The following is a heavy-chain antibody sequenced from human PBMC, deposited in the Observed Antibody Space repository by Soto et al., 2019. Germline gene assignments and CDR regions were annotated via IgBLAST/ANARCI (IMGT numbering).Heavy chain of an antibody. Sequence: PGESLKISCKRSRYSFTRDWIGWVRQMPGRGLEXMGIIYPGYSGTCYSPSLGGQVTISADKSISTAYLQWRSLKASDTAMYYCALVVTEVGFDYWGQGTLVTVSS. D-gene: IGHD2-21*02. V-gene: IGHV5-51*01. CDR3: ALVVTEVGFDY. CDR2: IYPGYSGT. CDR1: RYSFTRDW. J-gene: IGHJ4*02.